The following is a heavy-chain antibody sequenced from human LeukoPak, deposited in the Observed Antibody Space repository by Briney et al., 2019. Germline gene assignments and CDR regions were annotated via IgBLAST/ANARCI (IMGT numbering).Heavy chain of an antibody. Sequence: ASVKVSCKASGYIFTSYYMHWVRQAPGQGLEWMGIINPSGGSTSYAQKFQGRVTITRDTSASTAYMELSSLRSEDTAVYYCAREGSGYSYGYNLDYWGQGTLVTVSS. CDR2: INPSGGST. V-gene: IGHV1-46*01. J-gene: IGHJ4*02. D-gene: IGHD5-18*01. CDR1: GYIFTSYY. CDR3: AREGSGYSYGYNLDY.